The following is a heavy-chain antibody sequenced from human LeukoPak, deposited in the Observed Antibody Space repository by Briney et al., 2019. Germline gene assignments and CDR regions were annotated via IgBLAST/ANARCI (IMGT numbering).Heavy chain of an antibody. D-gene: IGHD5-18*01. J-gene: IGHJ4*02. V-gene: IGHV3-30*02. CDR2: IRYDGSNE. CDR3: AKLLTGGYSYGQNDC. CDR1: GFTFSSYG. Sequence: GGSLRLSCAASGFTFSSYGMHWVRQAPGKGLEWEAFIRYDGSNEYYADSVKGRFTISRDNSKNTLYLQMNSLRAEDTAVYYCAKLLTGGYSYGQNDCWGQGTLVTVSS.